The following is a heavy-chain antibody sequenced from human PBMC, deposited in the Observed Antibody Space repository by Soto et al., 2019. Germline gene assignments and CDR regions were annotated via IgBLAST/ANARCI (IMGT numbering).Heavy chain of an antibody. Sequence: QVQLQESGPGLVKPSETLSLTCTVSGGSISRYYWSWIRQPAGKGLEWIGRIYTSGSTNYNPSLKSRVTMSVDTSKNQFSLKLSSVSAADTAGYYCARDPRIHNWFDPWGQGTLVTVSS. CDR2: IYTSGST. CDR3: ARDPRIHNWFDP. CDR1: GGSISRYY. D-gene: IGHD2-21*01. J-gene: IGHJ5*02. V-gene: IGHV4-4*07.